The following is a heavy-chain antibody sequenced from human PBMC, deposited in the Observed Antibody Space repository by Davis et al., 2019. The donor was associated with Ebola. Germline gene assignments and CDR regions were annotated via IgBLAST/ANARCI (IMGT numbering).Heavy chain of an antibody. CDR3: VKETDARSSGSYDH. D-gene: IGHD3-10*01. CDR1: GFPCSKYG. J-gene: IGHJ1*01. CDR2: ISYDGSLK. Sequence: GESLKISCSASGFPCSKYGMHWVRQAPGKGLEWVAVISYDGSLKYYVDSVNGRFISSRDNSRNTVYLHINSLRPEDTALYFCVKETDARSSGSYDHWGQGILVTVSS. V-gene: IGHV3-30*18.